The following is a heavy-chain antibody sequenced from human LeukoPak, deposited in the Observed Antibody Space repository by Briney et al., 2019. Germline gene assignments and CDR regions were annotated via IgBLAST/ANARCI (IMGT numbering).Heavy chain of an antibody. Sequence: PGGSLRLSCAASGFTFSSYAMSWVRQAPGKGLEWVSAISGSGGSTYYADSVKGRFTISRDNSKNTLYLQMNSLRAEDTAVYYCAKYDWPDYDILTGYYYWGQGTLVTVSS. CDR1: GFTFSSYA. D-gene: IGHD3-9*01. CDR3: AKYDWPDYDILTGYYY. V-gene: IGHV3-23*01. J-gene: IGHJ4*02. CDR2: ISGSGGST.